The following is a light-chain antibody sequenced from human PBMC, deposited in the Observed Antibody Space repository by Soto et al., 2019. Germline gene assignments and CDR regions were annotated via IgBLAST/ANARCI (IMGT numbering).Light chain of an antibody. J-gene: IGKJ4*01. Sequence: DIQMTQSPSSLSASVGDTVTITCRASQSILSYVSWFQQKPGKAPKLLIYAASTLESGVPSRFSGSGSGTDFTLTISSLQPEDFATYYCQQIYSTPRTVXGGTKVDIK. CDR3: QQIYSTPRT. V-gene: IGKV1-39*01. CDR1: QSILSY. CDR2: AAS.